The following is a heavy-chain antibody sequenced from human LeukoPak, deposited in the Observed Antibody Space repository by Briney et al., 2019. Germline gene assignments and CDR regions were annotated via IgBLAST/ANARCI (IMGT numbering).Heavy chain of an antibody. D-gene: IGHD3-10*01. J-gene: IGHJ4*02. CDR1: GFTFSSYG. Sequence: GRSLRLSCAASGFTFSSYGMHWVRQAPGRGLEWVAVIWYDGSNKYYADSVKGRFTISRDNSKNTLYLQMNSLRAGDTAVYCCAKSGHYASAGYYFDYWGQGTLVTVSS. V-gene: IGHV3-33*06. CDR2: IWYDGSNK. CDR3: AKSGHYASAGYYFDY.